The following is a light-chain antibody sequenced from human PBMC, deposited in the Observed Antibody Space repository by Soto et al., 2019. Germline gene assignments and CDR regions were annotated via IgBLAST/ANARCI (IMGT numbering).Light chain of an antibody. CDR3: CSYAADTTLV. CDR2: EVT. CDR1: SSDVGSYNL. J-gene: IGLJ2*01. Sequence: QSALTQPASVSGSPGQSITISCTGTSSDVGSYNLVSWYQHHPGKAPKLIIYEVTKRPSGVSNRFSGSKSGNTASLTISGLQAEDEADYYCCSYAADTTLVFGGGTKVTVL. V-gene: IGLV2-23*02.